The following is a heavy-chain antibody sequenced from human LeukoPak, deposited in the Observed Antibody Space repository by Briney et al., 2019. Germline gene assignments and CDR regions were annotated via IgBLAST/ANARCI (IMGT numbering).Heavy chain of an antibody. J-gene: IGHJ1*01. D-gene: IGHD2-15*01. V-gene: IGHV3-7*01. Sequence: GGSLRLSCAAFDFSFSDSTMIWVRQAAGKGLEWVANMKEEGSDEMYVDCVKGRFTISRDNAKNSLYLQMNSLSPEDSVVYFCVVVAAGGGYFPNCGQGSLVIVSS. CDR2: MKEEGSDE. CDR3: VVVAAGGGYFPN. CDR1: DFSFSDST.